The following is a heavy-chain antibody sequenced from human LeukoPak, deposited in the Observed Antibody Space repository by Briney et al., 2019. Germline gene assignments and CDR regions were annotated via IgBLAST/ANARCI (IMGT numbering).Heavy chain of an antibody. Sequence: GGSLRLSCAASGFTFSSYEMNWVRQAPGKGLEWVSYISSTGSTIYYADSVKGRFTISRDNAKNSLYLQMNSLRAEDTAVYYCARDLGYCSSTSCHDAFDIWGQGTMVTVSS. CDR2: ISSTGSTI. CDR3: ARDLGYCSSTSCHDAFDI. CDR1: GFTFSSYE. V-gene: IGHV3-48*03. D-gene: IGHD2-2*01. J-gene: IGHJ3*02.